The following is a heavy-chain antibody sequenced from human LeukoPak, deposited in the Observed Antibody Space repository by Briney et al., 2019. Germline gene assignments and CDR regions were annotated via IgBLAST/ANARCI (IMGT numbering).Heavy chain of an antibody. CDR1: GFTFSSYS. CDR3: ARAPPSIAAAGNGWCDP. J-gene: IGHJ5*02. Sequence: GGPLRLSCGVSGFTFSSYSMIWVRQAPGKALEGFSSISSSSSYIYYADSAKGRFTSSRDNATNSLYLQMHSLRAEDTAVYYCARAPPSIAAAGNGWCDPWGQGTLVTVSS. CDR2: ISSSSSYI. V-gene: IGHV3-21*01. D-gene: IGHD6-13*01.